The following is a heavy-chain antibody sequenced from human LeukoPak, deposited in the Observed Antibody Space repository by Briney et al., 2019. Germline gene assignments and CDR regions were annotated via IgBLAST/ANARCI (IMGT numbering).Heavy chain of an antibody. J-gene: IGHJ4*02. Sequence: GRSLRLSCAGSGFTFGGYGMHWFRQTPGKGPEWVAVIAYDGSRAFYADSVKGRFTISRDNSKNTMSVQMDDLRAEDTAVYYCTRYINDHFDYWGQGTLVTVSS. V-gene: IGHV3-33*01. CDR2: IAYDGSRA. CDR3: TRYINDHFDY. CDR1: GFTFGGYG.